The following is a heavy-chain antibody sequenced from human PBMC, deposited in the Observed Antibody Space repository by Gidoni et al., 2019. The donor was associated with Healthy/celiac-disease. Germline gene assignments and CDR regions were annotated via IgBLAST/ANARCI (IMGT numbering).Heavy chain of an antibody. Sequence: EVQLLESGGGLVQPGGSLRLSCAASGLTSSSYAMSWVRQAPGKGLAGFSAMIGSVGITYYADSLKARFPISRDNSNNPLYLQMNSLRAEDTAVYYCAKGEGWERLSHFDYWGQGTLVTVSS. CDR2: MIGSVGIT. J-gene: IGHJ4*02. D-gene: IGHD1-26*01. CDR1: GLTSSSYA. V-gene: IGHV3-23*01. CDR3: AKGEGWERLSHFDY.